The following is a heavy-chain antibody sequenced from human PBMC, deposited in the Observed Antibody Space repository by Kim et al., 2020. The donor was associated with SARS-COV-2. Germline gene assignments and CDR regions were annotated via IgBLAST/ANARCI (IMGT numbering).Heavy chain of an antibody. CDR2: INHSGGT. CDR3: ARGHTVVVPSPILGRGPIYFYYNMDV. V-gene: IGHV4-34*01. Sequence: SQTLSLTCGVYGGSLIGYSWSWLRQPPGKGLEWIGEINHSGGTNYSPSLKSRVAMSVDTSKNQFSLRLRSVTAADTAVYYCARGHTVVVPSPILGRGPIYFYYNMDVWGRGTTVTVSS. J-gene: IGHJ6*03. CDR1: GGSLIGYS. D-gene: IGHD2-2*01.